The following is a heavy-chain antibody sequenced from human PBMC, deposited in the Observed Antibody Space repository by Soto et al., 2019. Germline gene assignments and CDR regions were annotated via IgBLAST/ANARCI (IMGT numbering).Heavy chain of an antibody. CDR3: ARDIMGTNYYYYGMDV. D-gene: IGHD2-8*01. J-gene: IGHJ6*02. V-gene: IGHV4-59*01. CDR1: GGSISSYY. Sequence: PSETLSLTCTASGGSISSYYWSWIRQHPGKGLEWIGYIYYSGSTNYSPSLKSRVTISVDTSKNQFSLKLSSVTAADTAVYYCARDIMGTNYYYYGMDVWGQGTTVT. CDR2: IYYSGST.